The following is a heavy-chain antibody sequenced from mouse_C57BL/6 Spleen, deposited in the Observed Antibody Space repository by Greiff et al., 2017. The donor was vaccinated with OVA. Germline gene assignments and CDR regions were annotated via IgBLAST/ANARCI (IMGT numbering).Heavy chain of an antibody. CDR1: GYTFTSYW. D-gene: IGHD1-1*01. J-gene: IGHJ1*03. V-gene: IGHV1-55*01. CDR2: IYPGSGST. CDR3: ARSPLSITTVVARYFDV. Sequence: QVQLKQPGAELVKPGASVKMSCKASGYTFTSYWITWVKQRPGQGLEWIGDIYPGSGSTNYNEKFKSKATLTVDKSSSTAYMPLSSLTSEDSAVYYCARSPLSITTVVARYFDVWGTGTTVTVSS.